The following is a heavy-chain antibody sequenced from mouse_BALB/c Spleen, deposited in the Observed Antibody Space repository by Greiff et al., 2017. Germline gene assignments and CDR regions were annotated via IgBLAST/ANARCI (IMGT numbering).Heavy chain of an antibody. CDR1: GYTFTDYW. CDR2: IDTSDSYT. CDR3: ARWKYGNLYYFDY. V-gene: IGHV1-69*01. J-gene: IGHJ2*01. Sequence: QVQLQQPGAELVMPGASVKMSCKASGYTFTDYWMHWVKQRPGQGLEWIGAIDTSDSYTSYNQKFKGKATLTVDESSSTAYMQLSSLTSEDSAVYYCARWKYGNLYYFDYWGQGTTLTVSS. D-gene: IGHD2-10*02.